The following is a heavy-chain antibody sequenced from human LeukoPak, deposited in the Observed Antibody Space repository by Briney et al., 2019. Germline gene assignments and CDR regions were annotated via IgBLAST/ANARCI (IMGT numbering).Heavy chain of an antibody. D-gene: IGHD3-10*01. Sequence: GASVKVSCKASGYTFTSYYMHWVRQAPGQGLEWMGIINPSGGSTSCAQKFQGRVTMTRDTSTSTVYMELSSLRSEDTAVYYCASHYGSGSYYEKKFDYWGQGTLVTVSS. J-gene: IGHJ4*02. V-gene: IGHV1-46*01. CDR2: INPSGGST. CDR3: ASHYGSGSYYEKKFDY. CDR1: GYTFTSYY.